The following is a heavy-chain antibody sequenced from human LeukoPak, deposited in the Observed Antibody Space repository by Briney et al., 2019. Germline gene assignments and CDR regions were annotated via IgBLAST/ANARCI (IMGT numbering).Heavy chain of an antibody. CDR2: IYSGGST. J-gene: IGHJ4*02. D-gene: IGHD6-13*01. CDR1: GFTVSSNY. V-gene: IGHV3-66*01. CDR3: ARVGYSASWYPD. Sequence: GGSLRLSCAASGFTVSSNYMTWVRQAPGKGLEWVSGIYSGGSTYYADSGKGRFTISRDNSKNTLYLQMNSLRAEDTAVYYCARVGYSASWYPDWGQGTLVTVSS.